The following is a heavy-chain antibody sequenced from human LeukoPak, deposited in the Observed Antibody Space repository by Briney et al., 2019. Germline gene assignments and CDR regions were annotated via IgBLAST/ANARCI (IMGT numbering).Heavy chain of an antibody. D-gene: IGHD5-18*01. Sequence: SETLSLTCAVYGGSFSGYYWSWIRQSPGKGLEWIGEINHSGSTNYNPSLKSRVTISVDTSKNQFSLKLSSVTAADTAVYYCARGPRGYSYGHNWFDPWGQGTLVTVSS. CDR2: INHSGST. V-gene: IGHV4-34*01. J-gene: IGHJ5*02. CDR3: ARGPRGYSYGHNWFDP. CDR1: GGSFSGYY.